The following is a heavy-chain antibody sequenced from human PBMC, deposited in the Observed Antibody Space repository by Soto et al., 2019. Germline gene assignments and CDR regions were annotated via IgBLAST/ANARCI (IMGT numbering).Heavy chain of an antibody. D-gene: IGHD3-10*01. CDR1: GGTFSSYT. V-gene: IGHV1-69*02. CDR3: ARGGRYYGSGPHS. Sequence: QVQLVQSGAEVKKPGSSVKVSCKASGGTFSSYTISWVRQAPGQGLEWMGRIIPILGIANYAQKFQGRVTITADKATSTAYMELSSLRSEDTAVYYCARGGRYYGSGPHSWGQGTLVTVSS. CDR2: IIPILGIA. J-gene: IGHJ4*02.